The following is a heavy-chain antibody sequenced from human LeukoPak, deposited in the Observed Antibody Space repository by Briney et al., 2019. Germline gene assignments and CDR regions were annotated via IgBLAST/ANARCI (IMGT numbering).Heavy chain of an antibody. Sequence: GGPLRLSCAASGFTFSSYAMSWVRQAPGKGLEWVSAISGSGGSTYYADSVKGRFTISRDNSKNTLYLQMNSLRAEDTAVYYCAKEPIYYYDSSGYPDYWGQGTLVTVSS. J-gene: IGHJ4*02. V-gene: IGHV3-23*01. D-gene: IGHD3-22*01. CDR2: ISGSGGST. CDR3: AKEPIYYYDSSGYPDY. CDR1: GFTFSSYA.